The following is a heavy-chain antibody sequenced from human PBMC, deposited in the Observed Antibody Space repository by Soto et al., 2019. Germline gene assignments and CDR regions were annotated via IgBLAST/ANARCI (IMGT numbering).Heavy chain of an antibody. D-gene: IGHD3-10*01. J-gene: IGHJ4*02. CDR1: GGSVSSGSYY. CDR2: IYYSGST. Sequence: SETLSLTCTVSGGSVSSGSYYWSWIRQPPGKGLEWIGYIYYSGSTNYNPSLKSRVTISVDTSKNQFSLKLSSVTAADTAVYYCASSNYYGSGLFDYWGQGTLVTVSS. CDR3: ASSNYYGSGLFDY. V-gene: IGHV4-61*01.